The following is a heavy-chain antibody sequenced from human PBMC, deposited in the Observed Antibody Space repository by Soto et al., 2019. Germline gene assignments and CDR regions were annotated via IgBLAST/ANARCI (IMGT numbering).Heavy chain of an antibody. CDR2: IYYSGST. J-gene: IGHJ6*03. CDR1: GGSISSSSYY. CDR3: ARDVSGYDYYYYYYMDV. V-gene: IGHV4-39*02. D-gene: IGHD5-12*01. Sequence: SETLSLTCTVSGGSISSSSYYWGWIRQPPGKGLEWIGSIYYSGSTYYNPSLKSRVTISVDTSKNQFSLKLSSVTAADTAVYYCARDVSGYDYYYYYYMDVWGKGTTVTVSS.